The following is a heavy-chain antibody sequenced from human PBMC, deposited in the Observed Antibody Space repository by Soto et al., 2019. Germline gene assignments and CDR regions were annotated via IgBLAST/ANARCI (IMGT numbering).Heavy chain of an antibody. Sequence: SVKVSCKASGGTFSSYAISWVRQAPGQGLEWMGGIIPIFGTANYAQKFQGRVTITADESTSTAYMELSSLRSEDTAVYYCARDMRTSMATYYYYGMDVWGPGTTVTVSS. CDR2: IIPIFGTA. J-gene: IGHJ6*02. V-gene: IGHV1-69*13. D-gene: IGHD5-18*01. CDR3: ARDMRTSMATYYYYGMDV. CDR1: GGTFSSYA.